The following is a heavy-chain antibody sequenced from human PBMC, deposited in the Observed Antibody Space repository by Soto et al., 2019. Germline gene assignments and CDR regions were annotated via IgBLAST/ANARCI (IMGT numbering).Heavy chain of an antibody. Sequence: EVQLLESGGGLAQPGGSLRLSCAASGFTFSNHGMTWVRQAPGKGLEWVSSVSADGYTTYYADSVRGRLTISRDNSGDTVYVRMNNLRAEDTALYYFAREASVPSFGEFWFFDLWGRGTQVTVSS. D-gene: IGHD3-10*01. CDR2: VSADGYTT. V-gene: IGHV3-23*01. CDR1: GFTFSNHG. CDR3: AREASVPSFGEFWFFDL. J-gene: IGHJ2*01.